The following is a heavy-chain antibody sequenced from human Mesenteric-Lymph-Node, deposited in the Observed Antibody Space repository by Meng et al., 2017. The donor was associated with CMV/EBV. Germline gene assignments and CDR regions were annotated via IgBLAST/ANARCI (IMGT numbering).Heavy chain of an antibody. Sequence: ASVKVSCKASGYTFTNYGINWVRQAPGQGLEWMGWISAYNGNTNYAQKLQGRVTMTTDTSTSTAYMELRSLRSDDTAVYYCAREVGYCSSTSCSNYFDYWGQGTLVTVSS. CDR1: GYTFTNYG. J-gene: IGHJ4*02. V-gene: IGHV1-18*01. CDR2: ISAYNGNT. CDR3: AREVGYCSSTSCSNYFDY. D-gene: IGHD2-2*01.